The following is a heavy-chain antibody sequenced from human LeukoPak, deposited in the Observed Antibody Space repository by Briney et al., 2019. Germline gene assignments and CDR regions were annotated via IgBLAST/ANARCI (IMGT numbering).Heavy chain of an antibody. J-gene: IGHJ5*02. CDR1: GFTFSSYA. Sequence: QPGGSLRLSCAASGFTFSSYAMSWVRQAPEKGLEWVGFIRSKAYGGTTEYAASVKGRFTISRDDSKSIAYLQMNSLKTEDTAVYYCTRDYYYDSSGYPWGQGTLVTVSS. CDR3: TRDYYYDSSGYP. D-gene: IGHD3-22*01. CDR2: IRSKAYGGTT. V-gene: IGHV3-49*04.